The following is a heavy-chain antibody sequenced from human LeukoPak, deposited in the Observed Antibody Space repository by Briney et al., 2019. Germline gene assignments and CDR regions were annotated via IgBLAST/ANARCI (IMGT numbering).Heavy chain of an antibody. D-gene: IGHD6-13*01. CDR2: ISGSGGST. Sequence: GGSLRLSCAASGFTFSSYAMSWVRQAPGKGLEWVSAISGSGGSTYYADSVKGRFTISRDNSKNTLYLQMNSLRAEDTAVYYCAKDEPHSSSWYSQPHYYYYYMDVWGKGTTVTVSS. J-gene: IGHJ6*03. CDR3: AKDEPHSSSWYSQPHYYYYYMDV. CDR1: GFTFSSYA. V-gene: IGHV3-23*01.